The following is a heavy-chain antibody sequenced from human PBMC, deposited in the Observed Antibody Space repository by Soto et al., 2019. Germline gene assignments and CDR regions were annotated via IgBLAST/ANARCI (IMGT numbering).Heavy chain of an antibody. CDR3: AKKDRLYGVAVAFDS. CDR1: GISFSDYA. D-gene: IGHD6-19*01. J-gene: IGHJ4*02. Sequence: GVSLRLSCAASGISFSDYAMSGVLQSPLNWLEWISAISGDGVSKLYADSVRGRFTISRDNAANTLYLQMNSLRTEDTALYYCAKKDRLYGVAVAFDSWGQGTLVTVSS. CDR2: ISGDGVSK. V-gene: IGHV3-23*01.